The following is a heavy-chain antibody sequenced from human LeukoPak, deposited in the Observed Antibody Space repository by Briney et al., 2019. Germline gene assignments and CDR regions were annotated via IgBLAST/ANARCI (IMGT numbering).Heavy chain of an antibody. CDR3: AKTTTGYSSGRYPAWPIDY. Sequence: PGGSLRLSCAASGFTFGSYAMYWVRQAPGKGLEWVSGIFGSGGSAHYADSVKGRFTISRDNSKNTVYLQMDSLRVVDTAIYYCAKTTTGYSSGRYPAWPIDYWGQGTLVTVSS. D-gene: IGHD2-15*01. V-gene: IGHV3-23*01. J-gene: IGHJ4*02. CDR2: IFGSGGSA. CDR1: GFTFGSYA.